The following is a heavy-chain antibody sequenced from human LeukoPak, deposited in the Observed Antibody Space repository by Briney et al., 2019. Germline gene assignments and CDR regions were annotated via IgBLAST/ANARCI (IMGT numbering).Heavy chain of an antibody. Sequence: PSETLSLTCTVSGASINSGNHYWGWIRQPPGKGLEWIGSVTYRGSANINPSLKNRVAISADTSRSHFSLKLTSLTSADTGVYYCARDRSSYGKGYYDFWGQGTLVTVSS. CDR3: ARDRSSYGKGYYDF. CDR1: GASINSGNHY. V-gene: IGHV4-39*07. CDR2: VTYRGSA. J-gene: IGHJ4*02. D-gene: IGHD4-17*01.